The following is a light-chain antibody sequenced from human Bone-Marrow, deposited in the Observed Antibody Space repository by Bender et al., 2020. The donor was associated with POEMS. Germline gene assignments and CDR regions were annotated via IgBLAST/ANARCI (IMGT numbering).Light chain of an antibody. CDR3: YSYTLNTTWV. CDR2: EGN. CDR1: SSDVGGYSY. Sequence: QSALTQPPSASGSPGQSVTISCTGTSSDVGGYSYVSWYQQHPGKAPKRLIYEGNKRPSGVSNRFSASKSGNTASLTISGLQVEDEADYFCYSYTLNTTWVFGGGTKVTVL. V-gene: IGLV2-23*01. J-gene: IGLJ3*02.